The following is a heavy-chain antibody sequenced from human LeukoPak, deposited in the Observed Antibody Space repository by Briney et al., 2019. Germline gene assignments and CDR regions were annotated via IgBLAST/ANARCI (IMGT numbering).Heavy chain of an antibody. CDR2: ISWNGGRT. D-gene: IGHD6-19*01. CDR3: AKDHLPGIVVADRGY. CDR1: GFTFDDYG. Sequence: GGSLRLSCAASGFTFDDYGMSWVRQAPGKGLEWVSGISWNGGRTGYADSVKGRFTISRDNSKNTLYLQINSLRAEDTAVYYCAKDHLPGIVVADRGYWXQGTLVTV. V-gene: IGHV3-20*04. J-gene: IGHJ4*02.